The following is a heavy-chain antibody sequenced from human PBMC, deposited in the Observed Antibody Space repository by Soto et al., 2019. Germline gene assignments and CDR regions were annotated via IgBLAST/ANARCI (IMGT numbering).Heavy chain of an antibody. Sequence: GGSLRLSCAASGFTFSACAMHWVRQSPGKGLEWVAVISSDGGNYYYEDSVKGRFTISRDNSKNTLYLQMDSLRAEDTAVYYCAKDPNGDYIGAFDSWGQGTLVTVSS. CDR1: GFTFSACA. V-gene: IGHV3-30*18. D-gene: IGHD4-17*01. CDR2: ISSDGGNY. CDR3: AKDPNGDYIGAFDS. J-gene: IGHJ4*02.